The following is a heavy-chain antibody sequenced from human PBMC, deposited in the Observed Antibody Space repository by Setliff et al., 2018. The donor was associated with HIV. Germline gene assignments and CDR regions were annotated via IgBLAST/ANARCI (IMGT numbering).Heavy chain of an antibody. D-gene: IGHD3-22*01. CDR2: VHNSAGS. J-gene: IGHJ3*02. Sequence: SETLSLTCAVSGDSVSGYYWSWIRQPAGRGLEWIGRVHNSAGSNYNPSLKGRVTMSVDTAKNQLSLNLTAVSAADTAVYHCARDRIEVLADSPHDVFDIWGRGIMVTVSS. CDR3: ARDRIEVLADSPHDVFDI. CDR1: GDSVSGYY. V-gene: IGHV4-4*07.